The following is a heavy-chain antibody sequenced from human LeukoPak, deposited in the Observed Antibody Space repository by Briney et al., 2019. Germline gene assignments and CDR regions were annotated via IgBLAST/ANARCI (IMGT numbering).Heavy chain of an antibody. CDR1: GFTFDDYA. V-gene: IGHV3-23*01. CDR2: ISGSGGSA. D-gene: IGHD6-13*01. J-gene: IGHJ4*02. Sequence: GGSLRLSCAASGFTFDDYAMPWVRQAPGKGLEWVSGISGSGGSADYADSVKGRFTISRDKSKNTLYLQMNSLRAEDTAVYYCAKVPPAAAGYYFDYWGQGTLVTVYS. CDR3: AKVPPAAAGYYFDY.